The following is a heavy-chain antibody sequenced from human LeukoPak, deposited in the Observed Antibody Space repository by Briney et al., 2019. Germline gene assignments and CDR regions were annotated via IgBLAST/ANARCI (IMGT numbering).Heavy chain of an antibody. V-gene: IGHV1-18*01. CDR2: ISAYNGNT. Sequence: ASVKVSCKASGYTFTSYGISWVRQAPGQGLEWMGWISAYNGNTNYAQKLQGRVTMTIDTSTSTAYMELRSLRSDDTAVYYCARVNSGYDEDWFDPWGQGTLVTVSS. CDR1: GYTFTSYG. J-gene: IGHJ5*02. CDR3: ARVNSGYDEDWFDP. D-gene: IGHD5-12*01.